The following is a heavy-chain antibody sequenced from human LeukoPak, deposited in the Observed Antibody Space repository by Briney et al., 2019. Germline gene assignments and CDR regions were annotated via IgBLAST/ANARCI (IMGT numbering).Heavy chain of an antibody. CDR3: ARQRSGWSYDAFDI. Sequence: VSVKVSCKASGYTFTGYHMHWVRRAPGQGLVWMGRTNPNSGGTNYAQKFQGRVTMTRDTSISTAYMELSRLRSDDTAVYYCARQRSGWSYDAFDIWGQGTMVTVSS. D-gene: IGHD6-19*01. CDR1: GYTFTGYH. V-gene: IGHV1-2*06. J-gene: IGHJ3*02. CDR2: TNPNSGGT.